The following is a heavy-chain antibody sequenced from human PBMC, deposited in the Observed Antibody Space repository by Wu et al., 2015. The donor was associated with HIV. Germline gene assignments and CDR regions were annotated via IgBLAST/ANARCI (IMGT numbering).Heavy chain of an antibody. CDR3: ATVHYYKSSGYYLAYFDY. V-gene: IGHV1-69*13. Sequence: QVQLVQSGAEVKKPGSSVKVSCKASGGTFSSYAISWVRQAPGQGLEWMGRIIPIFGTANYAQKFQGRVTITADESTSTAYMELSSLRSEDTAVYYCATVHYYKSSGYYLAYFDYWGQGNTGHRLL. CDR2: IIPIFGTA. J-gene: IGHJ4*02. CDR1: GGTFSSYA. D-gene: IGHD3-22*01.